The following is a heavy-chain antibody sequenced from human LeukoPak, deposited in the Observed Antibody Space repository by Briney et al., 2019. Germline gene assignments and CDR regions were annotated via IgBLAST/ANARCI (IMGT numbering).Heavy chain of an antibody. CDR1: GGSISSYY. Sequence: PSETLSLTCTVSGGSISSYYWSWIRQPPGKGLEWIGYIYYSGSTNYNPSLKSRVTISVDTSKNQFSLKLSSVTAADTAVYYCARGRQLDWYVLDYWGQGTLVTVSS. CDR2: IYYSGST. J-gene: IGHJ4*02. D-gene: IGHD3/OR15-3a*01. V-gene: IGHV4-59*01. CDR3: ARGRQLDWYVLDY.